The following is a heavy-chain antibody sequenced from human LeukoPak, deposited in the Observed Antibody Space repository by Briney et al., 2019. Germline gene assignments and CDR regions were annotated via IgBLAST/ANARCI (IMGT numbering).Heavy chain of an antibody. Sequence: ASVKVSCKASGYTFTGYYMHWVRQAPGQGLEWMGRINPNSGGTNYAQKFQGRVTMTRDTSISTAYMELSRLRSDDTAVYYCARDNPLGYCSSTSCYTLYYYYYMDVWGKGTTVTVSS. CDR3: ARDNPLGYCSSTSCYTLYYYYYMDV. D-gene: IGHD2-2*02. V-gene: IGHV1-2*06. J-gene: IGHJ6*03. CDR2: INPNSGGT. CDR1: GYTFTGYY.